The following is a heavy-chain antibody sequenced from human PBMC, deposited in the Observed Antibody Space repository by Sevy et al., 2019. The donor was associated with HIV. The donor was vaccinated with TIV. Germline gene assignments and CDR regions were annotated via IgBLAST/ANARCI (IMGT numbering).Heavy chain of an antibody. CDR3: ARDRDVYASGRRHPYYYYHGMDV. V-gene: IGHV3-21*01. J-gene: IGHJ6*02. CDR1: EFTFNDDF. D-gene: IGHD3-10*01. CDR2: ISSRSTYI. Sequence: GGSLRLSCVGSEFTFNDDFMTWVRQAPGKGLEWVSSISSRSTYIYYADSVKGRLTISRDNAKNSVFLQMNSLRPEDTAVYYCARDRDVYASGRRHPYYYYHGMDVWGQGTTVTVSS.